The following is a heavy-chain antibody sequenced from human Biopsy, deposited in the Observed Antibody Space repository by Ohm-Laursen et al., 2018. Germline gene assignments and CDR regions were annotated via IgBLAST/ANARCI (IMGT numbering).Heavy chain of an antibody. J-gene: IGHJ6*02. CDR3: ARATNSTGWPYYYFYGMDV. CDR2: IYYSGST. Sequence: PGTLSLTCIVSGGSISSDYWSWIRQTPGKGLKWIGYIYYSGSTNYNPSLKSRVTISVDTSKNQFSLRLNSVTAADTAVYYCARATNSTGWPYYYFYGMDVWGQGTTVTVSS. D-gene: IGHD2/OR15-2a*01. CDR1: GGSISSDY. V-gene: IGHV4-59*01.